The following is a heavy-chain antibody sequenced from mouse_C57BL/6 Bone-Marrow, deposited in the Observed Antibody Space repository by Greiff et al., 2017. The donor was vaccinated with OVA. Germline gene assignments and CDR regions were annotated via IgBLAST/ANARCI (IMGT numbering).Heavy chain of an antibody. D-gene: IGHD1-1*01. CDR2: ISNLEYSI. CDR3: ARQDYYGRGFAY. Sequence: EVHLVESGGGLVQPGGSLKLSCAASGFTFSDYGMAWVRQAPRKGPEWVAFISNLEYSIYYAATGTGRFTISRENAKTTLYLEMSSLSSEDTAMYYCARQDYYGRGFAYWGQGTLVTVSA. V-gene: IGHV5-15*01. J-gene: IGHJ3*01. CDR1: GFTFSDYG.